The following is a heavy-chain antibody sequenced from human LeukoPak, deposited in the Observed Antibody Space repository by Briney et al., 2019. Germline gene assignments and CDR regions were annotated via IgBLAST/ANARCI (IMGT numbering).Heavy chain of an antibody. D-gene: IGHD6-25*01. V-gene: IGHV3-23*01. CDR3: AKGSVGNADFAS. J-gene: IGHJ4*02. Sequence: PGGSLRLSCAASGFTFSSFSMTWVRQAPGKGLEWVSSIIVSGTTYYADSVKGRFTISRDSFRGTLFLQMDSQRVEDTAVYFCAKGSVGNADFASWGQGALVTVSS. CDR1: GFTFSSFS. CDR2: IIVSGTT.